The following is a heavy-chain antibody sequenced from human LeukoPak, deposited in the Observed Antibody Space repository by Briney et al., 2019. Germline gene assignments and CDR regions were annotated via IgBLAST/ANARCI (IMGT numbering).Heavy chain of an antibody. CDR1: GYTFTSYY. J-gene: IGHJ4*02. V-gene: IGHV1-46*01. Sequence: GAAVKVSCKASGYTFTSYYMHWVRQAPGQGLEWMGIINTSGGSTSYAQKFQGRVTMTRDTSTSTVYMELSGLRSEDTAVYYCARDCGGDCYRYWGQGTLVTVSS. D-gene: IGHD2-21*02. CDR3: ARDCGGDCYRY. CDR2: INTSGGST.